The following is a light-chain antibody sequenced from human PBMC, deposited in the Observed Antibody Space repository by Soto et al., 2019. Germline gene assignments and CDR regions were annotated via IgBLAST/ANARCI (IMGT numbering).Light chain of an antibody. V-gene: IGKV3-15*01. J-gene: IGKJ5*01. CDR1: QSVTTN. CDR3: QHYNFWPHT. Sequence: EIVLTQSPGTLSLSPGQRATLSCRAIQSVTTNMAWYQQKPGQAPRLLIYRASTRATGVPARFSGSGSGTEFTLTISSLQSEDVSVYFCQHYNFWPHTFGQGTRLEIK. CDR2: RAS.